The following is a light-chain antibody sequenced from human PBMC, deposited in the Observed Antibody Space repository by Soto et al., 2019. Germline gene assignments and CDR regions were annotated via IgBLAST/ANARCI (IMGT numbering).Light chain of an antibody. CDR3: QQYDNLPYT. CDR1: QDIRKF. J-gene: IGKJ2*01. CDR2: DAS. Sequence: DIEMTQSPSSLSASVGDRVTITCRASQDIRKFLNWFQQRPGAAPKLLLSDASNLETGVSARFSAGGSGTQFTFTITSLQPEDSGTYFCQQYDNLPYTFAQGTKVEI. V-gene: IGKV1-33*01.